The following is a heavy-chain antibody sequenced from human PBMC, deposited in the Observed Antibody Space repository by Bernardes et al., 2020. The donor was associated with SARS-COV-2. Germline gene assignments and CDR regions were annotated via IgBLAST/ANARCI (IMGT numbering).Heavy chain of an antibody. CDR2: ISIDGIYK. J-gene: IGHJ4*02. V-gene: IGHV3-30-3*01. CDR3: ARDSDFSSGHDYFDY. D-gene: IGHD3-3*01. Sequence: GGSLRLYCAASGFACSDYAVAWGRRAQGKGLEWVAIISIDGIYKHYADSVKGRFTISRDTSKNTLFLLMNSLRADDTAVYYCARDSDFSSGHDYFDYWGQGTLVTVSS. CDR1: GFACSDYA.